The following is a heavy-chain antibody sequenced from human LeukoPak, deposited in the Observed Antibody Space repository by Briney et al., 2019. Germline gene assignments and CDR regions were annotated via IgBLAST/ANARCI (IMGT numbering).Heavy chain of an antibody. CDR2: ITQDGSEK. J-gene: IGHJ4*02. V-gene: IGHV3-7*01. CDR1: GFTFSNYW. Sequence: GGSLRLSCAASGFTFSNYWMSWVRQAPGKGLEWVANITQDGSEKYYMDSVKGRFTISRDNAKNSLYLQVNSLRAEDTALYYCARVGIYGSGWYLDHWGQGTLVTVSS. CDR3: ARVGIYGSGWYLDH. D-gene: IGHD6-19*01.